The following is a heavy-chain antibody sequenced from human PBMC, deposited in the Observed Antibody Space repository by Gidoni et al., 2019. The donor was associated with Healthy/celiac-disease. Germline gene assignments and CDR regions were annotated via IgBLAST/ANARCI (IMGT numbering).Heavy chain of an antibody. D-gene: IGHD6-13*01. V-gene: IGHV4-39*01. CDR1: GGSISSSSYY. J-gene: IGHJ4*02. CDR2: IYYSGST. Sequence: QLQLQESGPGLVKPSETLSLTCTVSGGSISSSSYYWGWIRQPPGKGLEWIGSIYYSGSTYYNPSLKSRVTISVDTSKNQFSLKLSSVTAADTAVYYCISASSWGQGQFDYWGQGTLVTVSS. CDR3: ISASSWGQGQFDY.